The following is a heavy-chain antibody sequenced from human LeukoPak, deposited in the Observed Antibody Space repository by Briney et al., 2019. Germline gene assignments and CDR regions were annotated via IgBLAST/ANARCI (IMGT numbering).Heavy chain of an antibody. CDR2: INHSGST. CDR3: ARGGIRLLYDFWSGYSQFDG. CDR1: GGSFSGYF. J-gene: IGHJ4*02. Sequence: SETLSLTCAVYGGSFSGYFWSWLRQPPGKGLEWIGEINHSGSTNYNPSLKSRVTISVDTSKNQFSLKLTSVPAAATAVFSFARGGIRLLYDFWSGYSQFDGWGEASPVT. D-gene: IGHD3-3*01. V-gene: IGHV4-34*01.